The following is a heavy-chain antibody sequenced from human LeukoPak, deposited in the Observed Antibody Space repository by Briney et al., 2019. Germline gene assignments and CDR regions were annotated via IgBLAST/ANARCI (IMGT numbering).Heavy chain of an antibody. J-gene: IGHJ3*02. D-gene: IGHD6-13*01. V-gene: IGHV4-59*01. CDR2: IYYSGST. CDR3: ARDPFSSWSGNDAFDI. Sequence: SETLSLTCTVSGGSISSYYWSWIRQPPGKGLEWIGYIYYSGSTNYNPSLKSRVTISVDTSKNQFSLKLSSVTAADTAVYYCARDPFSSWSGNDAFDIWGQGTMVTVSS. CDR1: GGSISSYY.